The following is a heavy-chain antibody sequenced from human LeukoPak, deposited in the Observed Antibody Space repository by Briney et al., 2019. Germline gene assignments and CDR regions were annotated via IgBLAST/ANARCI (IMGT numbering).Heavy chain of an antibody. D-gene: IGHD3-3*01. J-gene: IGHJ4*02. CDR2: ISAYNGNT. CDR3: ARVLDFWSGLYPVYYFDY. Sequence: ASVKVSCKASGGTFSSYAISWVRQAPGQGLEWMGWISAYNGNTNYAQKLQGRVTMTTDTSTSTAYMELRSLRSDDTAVYYCARVLDFWSGLYPVYYFDYWGQGTLVTVSS. CDR1: GGTFSSYA. V-gene: IGHV1-18*01.